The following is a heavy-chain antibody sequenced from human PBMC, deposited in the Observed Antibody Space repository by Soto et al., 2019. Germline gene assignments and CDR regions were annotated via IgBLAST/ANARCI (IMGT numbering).Heavy chain of an antibody. V-gene: IGHV4-34*01. Sequence: SETLSLTCAVYGGSFSGYYWSWIRQPPGKGLEWIGEINHSGSTNYNPSLKSRVTISVDTSKNQFSLKLSSVTAADTAVYYCARGLRGDGIWGQGTMVTVSS. CDR1: GGSFSGYY. J-gene: IGHJ3*02. CDR2: INHSGST. D-gene: IGHD3-10*01. CDR3: ARGLRGDGI.